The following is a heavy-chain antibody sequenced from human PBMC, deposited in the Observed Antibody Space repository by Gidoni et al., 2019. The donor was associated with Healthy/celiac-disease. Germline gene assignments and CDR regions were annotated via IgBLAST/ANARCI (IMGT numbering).Heavy chain of an antibody. CDR1: GGSFSGYY. CDR2: INHSGST. J-gene: IGHJ4*02. CDR3: ARGRRLPPKQFDY. D-gene: IGHD2-21*01. V-gene: IGHV4-34*01. Sequence: QVQLQQWGAGLLKPSETLSLTCAVYGGSFSGYYWSWIRQPPGKGLQWIGEINHSGSTNYNPSLKSRVTISVDTSKNQFSLKLSSVTAADTAVYYCARGRRLPPKQFDYWGQGTLVTVSS.